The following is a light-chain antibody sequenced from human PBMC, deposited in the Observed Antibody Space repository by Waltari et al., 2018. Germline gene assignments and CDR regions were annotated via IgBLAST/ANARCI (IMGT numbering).Light chain of an antibody. J-gene: IGLJ2*01. CDR1: SSDVGGYNH. V-gene: IGLV2-14*03. CDR2: DVS. CDR3: SSYTSSSTVV. Sequence: QSALTQPASVSGSPGQSITISCTGTSSDVGGYNHVSWYQQHPGKAPKLTIYDVSNRPSGVSNRFSGSKSGNTASLTISGLQAEDEADYYCSSYTSSSTVVFGGGTKLTVL.